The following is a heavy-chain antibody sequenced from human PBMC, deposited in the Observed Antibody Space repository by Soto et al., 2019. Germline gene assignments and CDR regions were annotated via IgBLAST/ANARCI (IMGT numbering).Heavy chain of an antibody. CDR3: ARMFLHTTSDNNWFDP. CDR2: IYYSGST. CDR1: GGSISSYY. V-gene: IGHV4-59*08. D-gene: IGHD3-3*01. J-gene: IGHJ5*02. Sequence: SETLSLTSTISGGSISSYYWSWIRQPPGKGLEWIGYIYYSGSTNYNPSLKSRVTISVDTSKNQFSLKLSSVTAADTAVYYCARMFLHTTSDNNWFDPWGQGTLVTVSS.